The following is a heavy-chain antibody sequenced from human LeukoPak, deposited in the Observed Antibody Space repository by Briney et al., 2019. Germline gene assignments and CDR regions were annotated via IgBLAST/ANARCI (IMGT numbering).Heavy chain of an antibody. J-gene: IGHJ5*02. CDR2: IYTSGST. V-gene: IGHV4-4*09. D-gene: IGHD1-26*01. Sequence: KPSETLSLTCTVSGGSISSYYWSWIRQPPGKGLEWIGYIYTSGSTNCNPSLKSRVTISVDTSKNQFSLKLSSVTAADTAVYYCARHSPWNWFDPWGQGTLVTVSS. CDR3: ARHSPWNWFDP. CDR1: GGSISSYY.